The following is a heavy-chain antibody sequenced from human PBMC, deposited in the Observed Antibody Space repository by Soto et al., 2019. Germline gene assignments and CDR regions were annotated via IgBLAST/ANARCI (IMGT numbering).Heavy chain of an antibody. V-gene: IGHV1-3*01. CDR2: INAGNGNT. D-gene: IGHD2-2*01. Sequence: QVQLVQSGAEVKKPGASVKVSCKASGYTFTSYAMHWVRQAPGQRLEWMGWINAGNGNTKYSQKFQGRVTITRDTSASTAYMELSSLRSEDTAVYYCARDHAVVVPAAQFYGMDVWGQGTTVTVSS. CDR1: GYTFTSYA. J-gene: IGHJ6*02. CDR3: ARDHAVVVPAAQFYGMDV.